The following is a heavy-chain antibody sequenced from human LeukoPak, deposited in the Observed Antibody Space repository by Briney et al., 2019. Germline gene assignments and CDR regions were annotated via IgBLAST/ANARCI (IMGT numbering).Heavy chain of an antibody. CDR3: AKTHYDLLDV. CDR2: MNNGPGAT. CDR1: GFSLSTSP. J-gene: IGHJ6*02. Sequence: HPGGSLTLSCAASGFSLSTSPMSWVRQPPGKGLEWVSAMNNGPGATFYRDSVRGRFTISRDDSKSTLYLQMNSLRAEDTGTYYCAKTHYDLLDVWGQGTTVTVSS. V-gene: IGHV3-23*01. D-gene: IGHD5-12*01.